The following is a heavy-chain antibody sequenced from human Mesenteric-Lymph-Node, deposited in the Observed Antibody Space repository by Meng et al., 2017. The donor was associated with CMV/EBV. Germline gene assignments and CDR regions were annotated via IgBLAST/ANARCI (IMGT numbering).Heavy chain of an antibody. CDR3: ARSHYYYDDSGYYGFDY. CDR1: GFTFSNFW. J-gene: IGHJ4*02. CDR2: ISAYNGNT. D-gene: IGHD3-22*01. V-gene: IGHV1-18*01. Sequence: GESLKISCAASGFTFSNFWMSWVRQAPGQGLEWMGWISAYNGNTNSAQNLQGRVTMTTDTSTSTAYMELRSLRSDDTAVYYCARSHYYYDDSGYYGFDYWGQGTLVTVSS.